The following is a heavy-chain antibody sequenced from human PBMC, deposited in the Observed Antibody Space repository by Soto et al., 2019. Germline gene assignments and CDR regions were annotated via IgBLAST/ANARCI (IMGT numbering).Heavy chain of an antibody. CDR3: ARVVEGFVVVGDPESNYYGMDV. Sequence: SGPTLVNPTDTLTLTCTVSGFSLSNARMGVSWIRQPPGKALEWLAHIFSNDEKSYSTSLKSRLTISKDTSKSQVVLTMTNMDPVDTATYYCARVVEGFVVVGDPESNYYGMDVWGQGTTVTVSS. J-gene: IGHJ6*02. V-gene: IGHV2-26*01. CDR1: GFSLSNARMG. D-gene: IGHD2-15*01. CDR2: IFSNDEK.